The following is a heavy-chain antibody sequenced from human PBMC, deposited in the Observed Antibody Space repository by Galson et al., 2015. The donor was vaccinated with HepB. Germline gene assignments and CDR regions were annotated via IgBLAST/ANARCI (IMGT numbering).Heavy chain of an antibody. J-gene: IGHJ3*02. CDR1: GYTFTSYY. V-gene: IGHV1-46*01. D-gene: IGHD3-22*01. Sequence: SVKVSCKASGYTFTSYYMHWVRQAPGQGLEWMGIINPSGGSTSYAQKFQGRVTMTRDTSASTAYMELSSLRSEDTAVYYCARYYDSSGYRPFDAFDIWGQGTMVTVSS. CDR3: ARYYDSSGYRPFDAFDI. CDR2: INPSGGST.